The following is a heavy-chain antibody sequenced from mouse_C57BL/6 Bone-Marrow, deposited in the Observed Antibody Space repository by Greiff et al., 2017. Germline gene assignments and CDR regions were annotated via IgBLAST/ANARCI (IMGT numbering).Heavy chain of an antibody. Sequence: VKLQESGPELVKPGASVKISCKASGYAFSSSWMNWVKQRPGKGLEWIGRIYPGGGDTNYNGKFKGKATLTADKSSSTAYMQLSSLTSEDSAVYFCARSGWLLPEDYWGQGTTLTVSS. CDR3: ARSGWLLPEDY. CDR2: IYPGGGDT. CDR1: GYAFSSSW. D-gene: IGHD2-3*01. J-gene: IGHJ2*01. V-gene: IGHV1-82*01.